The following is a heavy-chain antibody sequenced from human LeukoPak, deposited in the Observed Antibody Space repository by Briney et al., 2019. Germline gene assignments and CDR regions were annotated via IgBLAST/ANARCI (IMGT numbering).Heavy chain of an antibody. CDR1: GFTFRKYW. D-gene: IGHD2-8*01. V-gene: IGHV3-74*01. CDR2: INPDDGST. J-gene: IGHJ4*02. CDR3: ASAKSMTNLDY. Sequence: PGGSLRLSCTASGFTFRKYWLHWVRQAPGKGLVWVSRINPDDGSTSYAGSVKGRFTISRDNSKNTLYLQMNSLRAEDTAVHYCASAKSMTNLDYWGQGTLVTVSS.